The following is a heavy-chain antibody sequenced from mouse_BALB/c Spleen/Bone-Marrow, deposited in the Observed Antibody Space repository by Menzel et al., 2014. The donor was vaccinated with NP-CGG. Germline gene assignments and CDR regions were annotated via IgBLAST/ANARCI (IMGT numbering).Heavy chain of an antibody. Sequence: DVKLVESGGGLVQPGGSMKLSCVASGFTFSNYWMNWVRRSPEKGLEWVAEIRLKSNNYATHYAESVKGRFTISRDDSKSSVYLQMNNLRAEDTGIYYCTRGGSSSFDYWGQGTTLTVSS. J-gene: IGHJ2*01. CDR2: IRLKSNNYAT. CDR1: GFTFSNYW. D-gene: IGHD1-1*01. V-gene: IGHV6-6*02. CDR3: TRGGSSSFDY.